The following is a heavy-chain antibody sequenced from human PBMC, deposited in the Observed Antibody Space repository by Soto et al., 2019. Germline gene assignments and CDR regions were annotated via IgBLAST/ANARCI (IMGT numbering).Heavy chain of an antibody. V-gene: IGHV4-39*01. CDR3: ARHFPSGWYFQH. CDR1: GGPISNNNYF. J-gene: IGHJ1*01. Sequence: QLQLQESGPGLVKPSETLSLTCTVSGGPISNNNYFWGWIRQPPGKGLEWIGSFYYGGSTYYTPSLKSRVTISVDTSKNQFSLKLTSVTAADTAVYYCARHFPSGWYFQHWGQGTLVTVSS. CDR2: FYYGGST. D-gene: IGHD6-19*01.